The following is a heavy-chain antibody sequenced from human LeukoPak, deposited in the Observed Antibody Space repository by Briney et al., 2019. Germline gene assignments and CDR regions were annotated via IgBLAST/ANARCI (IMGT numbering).Heavy chain of an antibody. CDR3: AKDRSGQWLVQLRDY. Sequence: LTGGSLRLSCAASGFTFSSYAMSWVRQAPGKGLEWVSAISGSGGSTYYADSVKGRSTISRDNSKNTLYLQMNSLRAEDTAVYYCAKDRSGQWLVQLRDYWGQGTLVTVSS. V-gene: IGHV3-23*01. CDR2: ISGSGGST. J-gene: IGHJ4*02. D-gene: IGHD6-19*01. CDR1: GFTFSSYA.